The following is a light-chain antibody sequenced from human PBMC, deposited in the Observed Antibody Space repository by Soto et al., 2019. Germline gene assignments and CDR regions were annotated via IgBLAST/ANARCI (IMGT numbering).Light chain of an antibody. Sequence: ESVWTQSHGTLSFSPGERATLSCRASQTLSNSFIAWYQQKPGQAPRLLIYDTSSRATGVPDRYSASGSGTDFTLTISRLEPEDFAVFFCQQYGTSEIIFGQGKRLEIK. J-gene: IGKJ5*01. CDR3: QQYGTSEII. CDR1: QTLSNSF. CDR2: DTS. V-gene: IGKV3-20*01.